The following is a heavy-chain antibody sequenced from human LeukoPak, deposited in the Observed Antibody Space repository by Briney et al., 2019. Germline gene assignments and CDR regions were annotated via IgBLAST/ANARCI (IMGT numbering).Heavy chain of an antibody. CDR1: GYTFTGYY. D-gene: IGHD3-22*01. V-gene: IGHV1-2*02. J-gene: IGHJ4*02. Sequence: GASVKVSCKASGYTFTGYYMHWVRQAPGQGLEWMGWINPNSGGTNYAQKFQGRVTMTRDTSISTAYMELSRLRSDDTAVYYCARETDSSGYSPDYWGQGTLVTVSS. CDR2: INPNSGGT. CDR3: ARETDSSGYSPDY.